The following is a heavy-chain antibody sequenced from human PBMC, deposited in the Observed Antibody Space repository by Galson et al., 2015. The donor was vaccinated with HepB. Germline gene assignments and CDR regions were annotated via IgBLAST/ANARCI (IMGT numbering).Heavy chain of an antibody. Sequence: SLRLSCAASGFTFSSYAMHWVCQAPGKGLEWVAVIPYDGSNKYYADSVKGRFTISRDNSKNTLYLQMNSLRAEDTAVYYCAKGGDDYSYCYLDVWGQGTTVTVSS. CDR3: AKGGDDYSYCYLDV. CDR1: GFTFSSYA. CDR2: IPYDGSNK. J-gene: IGHJ6*02. D-gene: IGHD5-18*01. V-gene: IGHV3-30-3*01.